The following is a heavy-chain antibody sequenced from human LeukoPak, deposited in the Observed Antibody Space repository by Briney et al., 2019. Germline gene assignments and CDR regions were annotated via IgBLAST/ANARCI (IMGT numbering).Heavy chain of an antibody. J-gene: IGHJ4*02. CDR2: IYSGGTT. CDR3: VKDPQLSGSH. D-gene: IGHD3-10*01. V-gene: IGHV3-66*01. Sequence: GGSLRLSCAASGFNVSTKYVNWVRQAPGKGLEWVSVIYSGGTTYYADSVKGRFTISRDNSKNTLYLQMRSLRVEDTAVYYYVKDPQLSGSHWGQGTLVTVSS. CDR1: GFNVSTKY.